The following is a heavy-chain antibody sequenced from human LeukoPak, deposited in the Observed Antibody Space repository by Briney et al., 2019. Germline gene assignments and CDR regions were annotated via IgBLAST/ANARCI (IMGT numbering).Heavy chain of an antibody. D-gene: IGHD6-19*01. V-gene: IGHV3-23*01. J-gene: IGHJ4*02. CDR3: AKLGDIAVADYFAY. CDR1: GFTLSSYA. Sequence: PGGSLRLSCAASGFTLSSYAMSWVRQSPGKGLEWVSAISGSGGSTYYADSVKGRFTISRDNSKNTLYLQMNSLRAEVTAVYYCAKLGDIAVADYFAYWGQGTLVTVSS. CDR2: ISGSGGST.